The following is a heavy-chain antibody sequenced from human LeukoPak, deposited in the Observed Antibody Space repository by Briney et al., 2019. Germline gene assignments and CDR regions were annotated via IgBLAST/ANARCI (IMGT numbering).Heavy chain of an antibody. CDR3: ARVPARGYSYGLPDY. CDR1: GGTFSSYA. V-gene: IGHV1-46*01. CDR2: INPSGGST. Sequence: GASVKVSCKASGGTFSSYAISWVRQAPGQGLEWMGIINPSGGSTSYAQKFQGRVTMTRDTSTSTVYMELSSLRSEDTAVYYCARVPARGYSYGLPDYWGQGTLVTVSS. J-gene: IGHJ4*02. D-gene: IGHD5-18*01.